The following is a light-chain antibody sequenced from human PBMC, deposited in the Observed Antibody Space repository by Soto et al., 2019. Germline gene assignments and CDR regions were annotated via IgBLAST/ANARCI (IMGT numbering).Light chain of an antibody. CDR1: QNINNW. Sequence: DIQMTQSPSTLSASVGDRVTITCRASQNINNWLAWYQQKPGKAPKLLIHDASSLESGVPSRFSGSGSGTDFTLTISCLQSEDFATYYCQHYNSYSEAFGQGTKVDIK. V-gene: IGKV1-5*01. CDR3: QHYNSYSEA. J-gene: IGKJ1*01. CDR2: DAS.